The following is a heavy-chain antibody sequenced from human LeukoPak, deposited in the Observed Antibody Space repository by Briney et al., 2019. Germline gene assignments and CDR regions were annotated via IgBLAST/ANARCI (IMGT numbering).Heavy chain of an antibody. D-gene: IGHD3-22*01. V-gene: IGHV3-30*04. CDR3: AKRGVVIRVILVGFHKEAYYFDS. J-gene: IGHJ4*02. CDR2: ISYDGSIR. CDR1: GFTFSSYA. Sequence: PGGSLRLSCAASGFTFSSYAMHWVRQAPGKGLEWVAVISYDGSIRYYADSVKGRFTISRDNSKNTLYLQMNSLRAEDTAVYFCAKRGVVIRVILVGFHKEAYYFDSWGQGALVTVSS.